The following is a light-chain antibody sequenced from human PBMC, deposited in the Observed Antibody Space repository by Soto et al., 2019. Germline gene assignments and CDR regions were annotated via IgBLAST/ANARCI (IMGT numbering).Light chain of an antibody. CDR3: QTWGAGPAV. Sequence: QSVLTQPPSVSASLGASVKLTCTLSSGHSSYAIAWHQQQPEKGPRYLMKLNSDGSHSKGDGIPDRFSGSSSGAERYLTISSLQSEDEADYYCQTWGAGPAVFGGGTKLTVL. CDR1: SGHSSYA. V-gene: IGLV4-69*01. CDR2: LNSDGSH. J-gene: IGLJ7*01.